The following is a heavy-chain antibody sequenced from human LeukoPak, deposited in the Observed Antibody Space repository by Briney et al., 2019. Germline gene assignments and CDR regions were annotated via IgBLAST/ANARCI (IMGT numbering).Heavy chain of an antibody. CDR2: ISGSGGST. D-gene: IGHD4-23*01. J-gene: IGHJ4*02. CDR1: GFTFSSYA. CDR3: AKDSRTAVVAAGY. Sequence: GGSLRLSCAASGFTFSSYAMSWVRQAPGKGLEWVSAISGSGGSTYYADSVKGRFTISRDNSKNTLYLQMNRLRAEDRAVEYCAKDSRTAVVAAGYWGQGTMVTVCS. V-gene: IGHV3-23*01.